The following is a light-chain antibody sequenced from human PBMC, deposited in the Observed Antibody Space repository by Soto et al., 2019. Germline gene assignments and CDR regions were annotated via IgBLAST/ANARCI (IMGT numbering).Light chain of an antibody. CDR1: QSLRTW. CDR3: LQYDTYPWT. Sequence: DIQMTQSPSTLSASIGDRVTITCRASQSLRTWLAWFQQKPGKAPKGLIYKVSSLESGVPPRLSGSGSETLFTLTIDSLQPDDFATYYCLQYDTYPWTFGQGTKVEIK. CDR2: KVS. J-gene: IGKJ1*01. V-gene: IGKV1-5*03.